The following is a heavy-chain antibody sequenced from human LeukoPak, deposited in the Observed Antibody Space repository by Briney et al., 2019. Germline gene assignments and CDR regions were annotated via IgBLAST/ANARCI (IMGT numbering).Heavy chain of an antibody. J-gene: IGHJ4*02. D-gene: IGHD5-18*01. V-gene: IGHV3-21*01. CDR1: EFTFSSYW. Sequence: GGSLRLSCAASEFTFSSYWMSWVRQAPGKGLEWVSSITSSGSHIYYADSVKGRFTISRDNAKNSLYLQMNSLRAEDTAVYYCARAPDTAMVGFDYWGQGTLVTVSS. CDR2: ITSSGSHI. CDR3: ARAPDTAMVGFDY.